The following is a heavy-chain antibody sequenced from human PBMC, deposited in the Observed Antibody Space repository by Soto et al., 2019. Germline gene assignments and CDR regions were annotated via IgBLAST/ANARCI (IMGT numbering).Heavy chain of an antibody. CDR1: GFTFSSYA. V-gene: IGHV3-30-3*01. Sequence: GGSLRLSCAASGFTFSSYAMHWVRQAPGKGLEWVAVISYDGSNKYYADSVKGRFTISRDNSKNTLYLQMNSLRAEDTAVYYCARDKHNWNYGFDYWGQGTLVTVSS. J-gene: IGHJ4*02. D-gene: IGHD1-7*01. CDR3: ARDKHNWNYGFDY. CDR2: ISYDGSNK.